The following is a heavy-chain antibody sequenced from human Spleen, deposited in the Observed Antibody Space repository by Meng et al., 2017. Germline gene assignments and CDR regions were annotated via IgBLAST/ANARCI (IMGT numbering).Heavy chain of an antibody. Sequence: ASVKVSCKAYAYTFIGFHMHWVRQAPGQGLEWMGRINPDTGDTNYAQKFQGRVTMTRDTSLDTAYMELSGLRSDDTAIYYCARSWIQLWKSMDVWGQGTTVTVSS. CDR3: ARSWIQLWKSMDV. CDR2: INPDTGDT. CDR1: AYTFIGFH. D-gene: IGHD5-18*01. J-gene: IGHJ6*02. V-gene: IGHV1-2*06.